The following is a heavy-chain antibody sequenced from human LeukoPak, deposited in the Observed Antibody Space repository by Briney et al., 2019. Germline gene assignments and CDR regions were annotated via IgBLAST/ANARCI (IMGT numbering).Heavy chain of an antibody. J-gene: IGHJ4*02. D-gene: IGHD4-11*01. Sequence: PGGSLRLSCAASGFTFNKHGFHWVRQAPGKGLEWVAFLQYDGSSKFYADSVKGRFTISRDISKNTLYLQMNSLRAEDTAVYYCAKAVTVTTSRYEPFDYWGQGTLVTVSS. CDR3: AKAVTVTTSRYEPFDY. CDR2: LQYDGSSK. V-gene: IGHV3-30*02. CDR1: GFTFNKHG.